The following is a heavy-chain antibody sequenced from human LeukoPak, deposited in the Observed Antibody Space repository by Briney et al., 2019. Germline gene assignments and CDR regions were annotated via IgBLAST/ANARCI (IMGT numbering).Heavy chain of an antibody. V-gene: IGHV3-23*01. CDR1: GFTFSSYE. CDR3: AKDLWRDYGDYSGVHYYMDV. Sequence: PGGSLRLSCAASGFTFSSYEMNWVRQAPGKGLEWVSAISGSGGSTYYADSVKGRFTISRDNSKNTLYLQMNSLRAEDTAVYYCAKDLWRDYGDYSGVHYYMDVWGKGTTVTVSS. D-gene: IGHD4-17*01. CDR2: ISGSGGST. J-gene: IGHJ6*03.